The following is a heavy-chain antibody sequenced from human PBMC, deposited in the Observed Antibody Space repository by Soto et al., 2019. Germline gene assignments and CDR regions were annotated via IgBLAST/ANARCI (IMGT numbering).Heavy chain of an antibody. CDR3: ARDLLXLRIAAAGRRYYYGMDV. CDR1: GYTFTSYG. V-gene: IGHV1-18*04. CDR2: ISAYNGNT. D-gene: IGHD6-13*01. J-gene: IGHJ6*02. Sequence: ASVKVSCKASGYTFTSYGISWVRQAPGQGLEWMGWISAYNGNTNYAQKLQGRVTMTTDTSTSTAYMELRSLRSDDTAVYYCARDLLXLRIAAAGRRYYYGMDVWGQGTTVTVSS.